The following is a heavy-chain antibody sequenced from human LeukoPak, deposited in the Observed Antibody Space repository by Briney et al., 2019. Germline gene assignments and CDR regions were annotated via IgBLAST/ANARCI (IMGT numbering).Heavy chain of an antibody. CDR3: AKDITAVTTSASGD. Sequence: PGGSLRLSCAASGFTLSRYAMSWVRQAPGKGLEWVSAISGSGGSTYYADSVKGRFTISRDNSKNTLYLQMNSLRAEDTAVYYCAKDITAVTTSASGDWGQGTLVTVSS. J-gene: IGHJ4*02. CDR1: GFTLSRYA. D-gene: IGHD4-17*01. V-gene: IGHV3-23*01. CDR2: ISGSGGST.